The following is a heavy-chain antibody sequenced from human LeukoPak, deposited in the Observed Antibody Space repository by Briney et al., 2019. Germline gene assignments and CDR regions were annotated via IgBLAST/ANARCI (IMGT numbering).Heavy chain of an antibody. D-gene: IGHD5-18*01. V-gene: IGHV3-23*01. CDR2: ISASGGIT. CDR1: GFTFSNSD. J-gene: IGHJ4*02. CDR3: AGGTWIQLWLDY. Sequence: GGSLRLSCATSGFTFSNSDMNWVRQAPGKGLEWVSGISASGGITYYAESVKGRFTISRDNSKNTLYLQMNSLRAEDTAVYYCAGGTWIQLWLDYWGQGTLVTVSS.